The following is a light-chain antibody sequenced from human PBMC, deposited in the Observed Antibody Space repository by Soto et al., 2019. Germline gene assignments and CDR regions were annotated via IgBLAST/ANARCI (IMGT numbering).Light chain of an antibody. CDR3: QTWGSGIRV. CDR1: SGHSSYA. CDR2: LNSDGSH. J-gene: IGLJ2*01. Sequence: QSVLTQSPSASASLGASVKLICTLSSGHSSYAIAWHQQQPEKGPRYLMKLNSDGSHSKGDGIPDRFSGSSSGAERYLTISSLQSEDEADYYCQTWGSGIRVFGGGTQLTVL. V-gene: IGLV4-69*01.